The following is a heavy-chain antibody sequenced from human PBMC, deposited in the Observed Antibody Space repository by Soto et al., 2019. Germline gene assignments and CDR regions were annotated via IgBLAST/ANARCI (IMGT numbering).Heavy chain of an antibody. V-gene: IGHV3-48*02. Sequence: GGSLRLSCAASGFTFSSYSMNWVRQAPGKGLEWVSYISSSSSTIYYADSVKGRFTISRDNAKNSLYLQMNSLRDEDTAVYYCARTTLHHNYYYYYGMDVWGQGTTVTVSS. CDR3: ARTTLHHNYYYYYGMDV. CDR1: GFTFSSYS. D-gene: IGHD1-1*01. CDR2: ISSSSSTI. J-gene: IGHJ6*02.